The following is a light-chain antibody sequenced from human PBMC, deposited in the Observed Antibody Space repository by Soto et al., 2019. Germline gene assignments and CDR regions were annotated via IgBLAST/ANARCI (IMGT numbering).Light chain of an antibody. J-gene: IGLJ1*01. Sequence: QAVVTQPPSVSAAPGQRVTISCSGSSSNIGGNSVSWYQQLPGTAPKLLIYEDDKRPSGIPDRFSGSKSGTSATLGITGFQTGDEADYYCGSWDSSLSAYVFGTGTKVTVL. V-gene: IGLV1-51*01. CDR1: SSNIGGNS. CDR2: EDD. CDR3: GSWDSSLSAYV.